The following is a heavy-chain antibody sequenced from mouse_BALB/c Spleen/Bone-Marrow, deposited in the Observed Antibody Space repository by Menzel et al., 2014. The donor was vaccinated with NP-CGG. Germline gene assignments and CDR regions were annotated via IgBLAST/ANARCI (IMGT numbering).Heavy chain of an antibody. J-gene: IGHJ3*01. CDR1: GYTFSSYW. CDR2: ILPGSDST. CDR3: ARDSSDYLAWFAY. D-gene: IGHD3-2*01. V-gene: IGHV1-9*01. Sequence: QVQLQQSGPELMKPGASVKISCKATGYTFSSYWIEWVKQRPGHGLEWIGEILPGSDSTNYNENFKGKATFTADTSSNTAYMQLNSLTSEDSAVYFCARDSSDYLAWFAYWGQGTLVTVSA.